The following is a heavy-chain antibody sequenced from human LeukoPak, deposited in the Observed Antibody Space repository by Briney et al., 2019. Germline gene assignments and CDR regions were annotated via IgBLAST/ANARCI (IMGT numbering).Heavy chain of an antibody. Sequence: GASVKVSCKASGYTFTGYYMHWVRQAPRQGLEWMGWINPNSGGTNYAQKFQGRVTMTRDTSISTAYMELSRLRSDDTAVYYCATRSLAAAGPVGYYYYGMDVWGQGTTVTVSS. CDR2: INPNSGGT. CDR3: ATRSLAAAGPVGYYYYGMDV. J-gene: IGHJ6*02. V-gene: IGHV1-2*02. D-gene: IGHD6-13*01. CDR1: GYTFTGYY.